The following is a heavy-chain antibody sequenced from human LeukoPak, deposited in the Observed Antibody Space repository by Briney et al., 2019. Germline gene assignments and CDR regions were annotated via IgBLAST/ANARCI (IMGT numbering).Heavy chain of an antibody. CDR2: ISYDGSNK. Sequence: PGRSLRLSCAASGFTFSSFAMHWVRQAPGKGLEWVAVISYDGSNKYYADSMKGRFTISRDSSKNTVYLQMNSLRVEDTAVYYCARGEDIAVAIDAFEIWGHGTMVTVSS. CDR3: ARGEDIAVAIDAFEI. V-gene: IGHV3-30*04. J-gene: IGHJ3*02. D-gene: IGHD6-19*01. CDR1: GFTFSSFA.